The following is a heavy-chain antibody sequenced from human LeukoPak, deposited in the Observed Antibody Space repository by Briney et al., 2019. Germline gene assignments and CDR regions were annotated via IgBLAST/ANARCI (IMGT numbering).Heavy chain of an antibody. J-gene: IGHJ6*02. CDR2: IHSGGNI. D-gene: IGHD1-1*01. V-gene: IGHV3-53*01. Sequence: GGSLRLSCAASGLSISDNYMSWVRQAPGKGLEWVSIIHSGGNIYYADSVKGRFTISRDNSQNTLYLQMNSLGAEDTAVYYCARDRGYAMDVWGQGTTVTVSS. CDR1: GLSISDNY. CDR3: ARDRGYAMDV.